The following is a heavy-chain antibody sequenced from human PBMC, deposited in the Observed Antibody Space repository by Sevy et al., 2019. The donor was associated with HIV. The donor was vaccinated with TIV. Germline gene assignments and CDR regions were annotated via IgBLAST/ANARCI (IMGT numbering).Heavy chain of an antibody. J-gene: IGHJ4*02. V-gene: IGHV3-11*01. CDR1: TFTFSDYY. CDR2: ISSRGSHI. D-gene: IGHD5-18*01. CDR3: ARVRYNYGSYYFDY. Sequence: GGSLRLSCVASTFTFSDYYMTWIRQAPGKGLESVSYISSRGSHIYYADSVKGRFTISRDNAKNSLYLQMNSLRAEDTAVYYCARVRYNYGSYYFDYWGQGTLVTVSS.